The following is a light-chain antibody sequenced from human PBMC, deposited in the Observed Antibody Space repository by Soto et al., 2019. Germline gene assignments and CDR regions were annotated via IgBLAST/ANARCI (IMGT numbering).Light chain of an antibody. CDR2: EVS. J-gene: IGLJ2*01. V-gene: IGLV2-8*01. Sequence: QSALTQPPSASGSPGQSVTISCTGTSSDVGGYNYVSWYQQHPGKAPKLMIYEVSKRPSGVPDRFSGSKSGNTASLTVSGLQAEDEADYYCAAWDDRLSDLLFGGGTQLTVL. CDR1: SSDVGGYNY. CDR3: AAWDDRLSDLL.